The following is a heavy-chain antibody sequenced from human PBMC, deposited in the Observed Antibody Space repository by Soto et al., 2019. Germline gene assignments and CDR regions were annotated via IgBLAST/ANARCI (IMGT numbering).Heavy chain of an antibody. Sequence: GGSLRLSCAASGFTFSSYAMSWVRQAPGKGLEWVSAISGSGGSTYYADSVKGRFTISRDNSKNTLYLQMNSLRAEDTAVYYCASDKPGIAVAGTGIFDYWGQGTLVTVSS. V-gene: IGHV3-23*01. D-gene: IGHD6-19*01. CDR3: ASDKPGIAVAGTGIFDY. CDR2: ISGSGGST. CDR1: GFTFSSYA. J-gene: IGHJ4*02.